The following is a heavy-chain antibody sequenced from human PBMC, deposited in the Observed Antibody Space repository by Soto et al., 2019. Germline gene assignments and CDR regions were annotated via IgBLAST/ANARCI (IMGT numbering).Heavy chain of an antibody. CDR3: ARRGSASWRNWFDT. CDR2: SYYYGST. CDR1: GGSITSTIDF. V-gene: IGHV4-39*01. D-gene: IGHD2-2*01. Sequence: PSETLSLTCSVSGGSITSTIDFWGCIRQSPGKGLEWMGNSYYYGSTFYNPSLKSRCTISVDTAKSQFSLRESPVTAAHTAVYYCARRGSASWRNWFDTREHGTLFTVSS. J-gene: IGHJ5*01.